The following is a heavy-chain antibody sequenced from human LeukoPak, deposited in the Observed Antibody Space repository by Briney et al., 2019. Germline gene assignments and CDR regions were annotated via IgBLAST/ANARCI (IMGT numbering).Heavy chain of an antibody. D-gene: IGHD3-10*01. CDR2: ISSSSSTI. V-gene: IGHV3-48*01. Sequence: GGSLRLSCAASGFTFSSYSMNWVRQAPGKGLEWVSYISSSSSTIYYADSVKGRFTISRDNAKNSLYLQMNSLRAEDTAVYYCARDRGSFDYWGQGTLVTVSS. CDR1: GFTFSSYS. CDR3: ARDRGSFDY. J-gene: IGHJ4*02.